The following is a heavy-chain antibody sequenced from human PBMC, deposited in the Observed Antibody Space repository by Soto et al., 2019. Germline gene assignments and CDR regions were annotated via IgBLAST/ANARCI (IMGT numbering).Heavy chain of an antibody. CDR3: ARGLTIFGVVLAHPATRNWFDP. V-gene: IGHV1-69*13. Sequence: SVKVSCKASGGTFSSYAISWVRQAPGQGLEWMGGIIPIFGTANYAQKFQGRVTITADESTSTAYMELSSLRSEDTAVYYCARGLTIFGVVLAHPATRNWFDPWGQGTPVTVSS. CDR1: GGTFSSYA. CDR2: IIPIFGTA. D-gene: IGHD3-3*01. J-gene: IGHJ5*02.